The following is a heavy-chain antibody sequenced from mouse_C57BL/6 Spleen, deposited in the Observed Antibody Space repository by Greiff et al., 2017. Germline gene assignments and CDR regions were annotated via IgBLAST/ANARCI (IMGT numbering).Heavy chain of an antibody. V-gene: IGHV1-59*01. CDR2: IDPSDSYT. Sequence: QVQLQQPGAELVRPGTSVKLSCKASGYTFTSYWMHWVKQRPGQGLEWIGVIDPSDSYTNYNQKFKDKATLTVDKSSSTAYMQLSSLTSEDSAVYYCARGRGNPDYWGQGTTLTVSS. D-gene: IGHD2-1*01. J-gene: IGHJ2*01. CDR1: GYTFTSYW. CDR3: ARGRGNPDY.